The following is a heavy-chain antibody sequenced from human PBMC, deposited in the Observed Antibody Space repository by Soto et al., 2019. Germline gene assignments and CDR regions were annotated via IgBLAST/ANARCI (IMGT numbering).Heavy chain of an antibody. CDR3: ASLNDYGDYFDY. CDR1: SGSISSYY. Sequence: SETLSLTCTVSSGSISSYYWSWIRQPPGKGLEWIGYIYYSGSTNYNPSLKSRVTISVDTSKNQFSLKLSSVTAADTAVYYCASLNDYGDYFDYWGQGTLVTVSS. CDR2: IYYSGST. V-gene: IGHV4-59*01. D-gene: IGHD4-17*01. J-gene: IGHJ4*02.